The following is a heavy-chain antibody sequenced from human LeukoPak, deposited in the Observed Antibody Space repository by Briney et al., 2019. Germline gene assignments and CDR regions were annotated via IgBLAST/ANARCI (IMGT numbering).Heavy chain of an antibody. CDR1: GFSVSSNY. Sequence: GGSLRLSCEASGFSVSSNYMSWVRQAPGKGLEWVSVIYSGGSTYYADSVKGRFTISRDNSKNTLFLQMNSLRAEDTAVYYCARRAFDIWGQGTMVTVSS. CDR2: IYSGGST. V-gene: IGHV3-53*01. CDR3: ARRAFDI. J-gene: IGHJ3*02.